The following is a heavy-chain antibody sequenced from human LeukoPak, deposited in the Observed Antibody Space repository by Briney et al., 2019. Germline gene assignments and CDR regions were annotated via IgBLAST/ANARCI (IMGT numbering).Heavy chain of an antibody. Sequence: GHPLQISCKGSGYSFTSYWIGWVRQMPGKGLEWTGIIYPGDSDTRYSPSFQGQVTILADKSISTAYLQWSSLKASDTAMYYCARRIAYCGGDCYPFEYWGQRTLVTVSS. CDR1: GYSFTSYW. J-gene: IGHJ4*02. V-gene: IGHV5-51*01. CDR3: ARRIAYCGGDCYPFEY. D-gene: IGHD2-21*02. CDR2: IYPGDSDT.